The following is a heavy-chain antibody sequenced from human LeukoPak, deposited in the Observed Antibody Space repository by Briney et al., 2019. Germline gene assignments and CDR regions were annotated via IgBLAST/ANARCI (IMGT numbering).Heavy chain of an antibody. CDR2: IYFGGNT. CDR1: GVTISSSTYY. CDR3: ARLSRYCSSTTCSYFDY. Sequence: PWETLSLTCSVSGVTISSSTYYWGWIRQPPWQGLEWIGGIYFGGNTYDNPSLKSRVTICVDTSKSQFLLRVTSVTAADTAVYYCARLSRYCSSTTCSYFDYWGQGTLVTVSS. D-gene: IGHD2-2*01. V-gene: IGHV4-39*01. J-gene: IGHJ4*02.